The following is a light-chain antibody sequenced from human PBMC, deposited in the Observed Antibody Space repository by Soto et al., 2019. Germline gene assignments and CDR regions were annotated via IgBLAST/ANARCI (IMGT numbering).Light chain of an antibody. Sequence: QSVLTQPASVSGSPGQSITISCTGTSSDAGAYDYVSWYQQHPDKAPKLMIYDVTNRPSGVSDRFSGSKSGNTASLTISGLQAEDEADYYCSSFGSSTTLVLFGGGTKVTVL. CDR1: SSDAGAYDY. CDR2: DVT. CDR3: SSFGSSTTLVL. J-gene: IGLJ2*01. V-gene: IGLV2-14*01.